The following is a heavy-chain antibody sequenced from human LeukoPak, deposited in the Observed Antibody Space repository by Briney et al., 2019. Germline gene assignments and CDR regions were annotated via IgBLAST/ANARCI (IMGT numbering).Heavy chain of an antibody. CDR3: AQGSFSGSYLFV. D-gene: IGHD3-22*01. J-gene: IGHJ4*02. Sequence: GGSLRLSCAASGLTFSIYWMTWVRQAPGKGLEWVANIRQDGSEKYYVDSVRGRFTISRDNAKNSLYLQMNSLRAEDTAVYYCAQGSFSGSYLFVWGQGTLVTVSS. CDR2: IRQDGSEK. CDR1: GLTFSIYW. V-gene: IGHV3-7*01.